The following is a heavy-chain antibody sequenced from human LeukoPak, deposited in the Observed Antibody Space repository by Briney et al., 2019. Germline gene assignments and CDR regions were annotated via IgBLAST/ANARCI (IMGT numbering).Heavy chain of an antibody. Sequence: ASVKVSCKVSGYTLIELSMHWVRQAPGKGLEWMGGFDPEDGETIYAQKFQGRVTMTEDTSTDTAYMELSSLRSEDTAVYYCATGYYDILTGYYPFDYWGQGTLVTVSS. D-gene: IGHD3-9*01. CDR2: FDPEDGET. CDR3: ATGYYDILTGYYPFDY. V-gene: IGHV1-24*01. J-gene: IGHJ4*02. CDR1: GYTLIELS.